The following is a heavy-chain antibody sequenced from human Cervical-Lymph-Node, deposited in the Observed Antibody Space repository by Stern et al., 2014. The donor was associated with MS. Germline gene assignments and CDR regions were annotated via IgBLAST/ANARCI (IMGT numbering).Heavy chain of an antibody. CDR1: GFTFDEYS. V-gene: IGHV3-43*01. Sequence: EVQLVESGGVVVQPGGSLRLSCAASGFTFDEYSLHWVRQAPGKGLEWVSFISWDGDIKHYADSVKGRFTISRDNSKNSLYLQMNSLRPEDTALYYCTKDRAFNVGSLFDAWGQGTLVTVSS. J-gene: IGHJ4*02. D-gene: IGHD3-10*01. CDR3: TKDRAFNVGSLFDA. CDR2: ISWDGDIK.